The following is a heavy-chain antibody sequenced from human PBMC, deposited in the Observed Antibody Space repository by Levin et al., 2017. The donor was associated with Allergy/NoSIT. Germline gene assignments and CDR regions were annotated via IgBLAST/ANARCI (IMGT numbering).Heavy chain of an antibody. V-gene: IGHV3-30*03. D-gene: IGHD2-15*01. Sequence: LSLTCAASGFTFSSYDMHWVRQAPGKGLEWVAVISYDKSNKYYADSVKGRFTISRDNSKNTLYVQMNSLRAEDTAVYYCATGGYCSGGSCYSDDNWGQGTLVTVSS. J-gene: IGHJ4*02. CDR2: ISYDKSNK. CDR3: ATGGYCSGGSCYSDDN. CDR1: GFTFSSYD.